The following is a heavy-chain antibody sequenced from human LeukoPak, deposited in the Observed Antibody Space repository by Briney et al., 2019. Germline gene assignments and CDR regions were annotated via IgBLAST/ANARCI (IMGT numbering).Heavy chain of an antibody. V-gene: IGHV3-23*01. J-gene: IGHJ4*02. D-gene: IGHD2-2*01. CDR3: AKDLGYCSGTSCYEGYFDY. Sequence: PGGSLRLSCAASGFTFSSYAMSWVRQAPGKGLEWVSAISGSGGSTYYADSVKGRFTISRDNSKNTLYLQMNSLRAEDTAVYYCAKDLGYCSGTSCYEGYFDYWGQGTLVTVSS. CDR1: GFTFSSYA. CDR2: ISGSGGST.